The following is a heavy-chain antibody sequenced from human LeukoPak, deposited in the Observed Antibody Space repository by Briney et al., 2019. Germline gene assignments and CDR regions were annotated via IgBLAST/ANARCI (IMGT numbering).Heavy chain of an antibody. J-gene: IGHJ4*02. CDR2: IYYSGST. D-gene: IGHD4/OR15-4a*01. V-gene: IGHV4-39*07. CDR3: ARRHRYGAQLY. CDR1: GGSISSSSYY. Sequence: PSETLSLTCTVSGGSISSSSYYWGWIRQPPGKGLEWIGSIYYSGSTYYNPSLKSRVTISVDTSKNQFSLKLSSVTAADTAVYYCARRHRYGAQLYWGQGTLVTVSS.